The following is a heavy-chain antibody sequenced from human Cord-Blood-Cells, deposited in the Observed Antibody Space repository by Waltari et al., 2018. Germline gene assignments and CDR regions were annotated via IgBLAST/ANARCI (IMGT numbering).Heavy chain of an antibody. J-gene: IGHJ3*02. Sequence: QVQLQESGPGLVKPSQTLSLTCTVSGGSISSGDYYWSWLRQPPGKGQEWIGYIYYSGSTYYNPALKSRVTISVDTSKNQFSLKLSSVTAADTAMYYCAREAEALLDAFDIWGQGTMVTVSS. CDR2: IYYSGST. CDR1: GGSISSGDYY. CDR3: AREAEALLDAFDI. V-gene: IGHV4-30-4*08. D-gene: IGHD2-21*01.